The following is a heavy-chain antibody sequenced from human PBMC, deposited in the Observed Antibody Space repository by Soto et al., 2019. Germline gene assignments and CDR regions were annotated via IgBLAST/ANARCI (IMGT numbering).Heavy chain of an antibody. D-gene: IGHD3-22*01. CDR3: ARVLRGVYYYDSSGYS. Sequence: SVKVSCKASGGTFSSYAISWVLQAPGQGLEWMGGIIPIFGTANYAQKFQGRVTITADESTSTAYMELSSLRSEDTAVYYCARVLRGVYYYDSSGYSWGQGTLVTVSS. CDR1: GGTFSSYA. CDR2: IIPIFGTA. J-gene: IGHJ5*02. V-gene: IGHV1-69*13.